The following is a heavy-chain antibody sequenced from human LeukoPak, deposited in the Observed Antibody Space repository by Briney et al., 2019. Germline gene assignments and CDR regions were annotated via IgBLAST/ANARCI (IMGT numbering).Heavy chain of an antibody. CDR3: ARGIWSDQLPLVD. J-gene: IGHJ4*02. CDR2: IIPIFGTA. Sequence: GSSVKVSCKASGGTFSSYAISWVRQAPGQGLEWMGGIIPIFGTANYAQKFQGRVTITADESTSTAYMELRSLRSDDTAVYYCARGIWSDQLPLVDWGQGTLVTVSS. CDR1: GGTFSSYA. D-gene: IGHD2-2*01. V-gene: IGHV1-69*01.